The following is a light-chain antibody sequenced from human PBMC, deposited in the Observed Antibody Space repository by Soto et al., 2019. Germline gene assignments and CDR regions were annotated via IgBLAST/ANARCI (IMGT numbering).Light chain of an antibody. CDR1: SSDVGTYNY. V-gene: IGLV2-11*01. CDR2: DVS. Sequence: QSALTQPRSVSGSPGQSVTISCTGTSSDVGTYNYVSWYQQYPGKAPKLMISDVSERPSGVPDRCSGSKSGNTASLTISGLQAEDEADYYCCSYAGIYAFLVFGGGTKLTVL. J-gene: IGLJ2*01. CDR3: CSYAGIYAFLV.